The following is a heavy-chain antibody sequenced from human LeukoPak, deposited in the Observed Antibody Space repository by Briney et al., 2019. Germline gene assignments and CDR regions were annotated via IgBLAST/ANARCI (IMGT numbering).Heavy chain of an antibody. D-gene: IGHD2-15*01. CDR2: INHSGST. V-gene: IGHV4-34*01. CDR3: ASQGKDCSGGSCYSGVRCFDY. Sequence: SETLSLTCAVYGGSFSGYYWSWIRQPPGKGPEWIGEINHSGSTNYNPSLKSRVTISVDTSKNQFSLKLSSVTAADTAVYYCASQGKDCSGGSCYSGVRCFDYWGQGTLVTVSS. CDR1: GGSFSGYY. J-gene: IGHJ4*02.